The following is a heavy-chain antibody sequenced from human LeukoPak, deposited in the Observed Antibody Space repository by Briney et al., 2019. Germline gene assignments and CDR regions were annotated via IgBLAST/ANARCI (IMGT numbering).Heavy chain of an antibody. Sequence: TSQTLSLTCALSGDSVSSYSAGWNWIRQSPTRGLEWLGRTYYRSNLYNEYALSVRHRITISPHTSKNQVSLQLNSVTPDDTGSYYCGRDIGAAIGHWGQGTLVTVSS. CDR3: GRDIGAAIGH. CDR1: GDSVSSYSAG. D-gene: IGHD6-13*01. V-gene: IGHV6-1*01. J-gene: IGHJ4*02. CDR2: TYYRSNLYN.